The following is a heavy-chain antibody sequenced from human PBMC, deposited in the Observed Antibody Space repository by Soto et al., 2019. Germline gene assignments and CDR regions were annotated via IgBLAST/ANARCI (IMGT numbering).Heavy chain of an antibody. D-gene: IGHD3-3*01. CDR3: ARDLTYYDFWSGSAGRHYYYYGMDV. Sequence: GGSLRLSCAASGFTFSSYGMHWVRQAPGKWLEWVAVIWYDGSNKYYADSVKGRFTISRDNSKNTLYLQMNSLRAEDTAVYYCARDLTYYDFWSGSAGRHYYYYGMDVWGQGXTVTVYS. V-gene: IGHV3-33*01. CDR2: IWYDGSNK. CDR1: GFTFSSYG. J-gene: IGHJ6*02.